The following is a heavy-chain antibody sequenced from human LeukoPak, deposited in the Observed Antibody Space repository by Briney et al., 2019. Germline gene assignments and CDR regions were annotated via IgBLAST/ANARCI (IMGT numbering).Heavy chain of an antibody. CDR2: ISGSGGST. CDR1: GFTLSSYA. D-gene: IGHD2-2*01. V-gene: IGHV3-23*01. CDR3: AKPAYQLPSHNWFDP. Sequence: PGGSLRLSCAASGFTLSSYAMSWVRQAPGKGLEWVSAISGSGGSTYYADSVKGRFTISRDNSKNTLYLQMNSLRAEDTAVYYCAKPAYQLPSHNWFDPWGQGTLVTVSS. J-gene: IGHJ5*02.